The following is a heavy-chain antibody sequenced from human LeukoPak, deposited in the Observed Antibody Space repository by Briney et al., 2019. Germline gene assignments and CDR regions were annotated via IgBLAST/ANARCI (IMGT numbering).Heavy chain of an antibody. J-gene: IGHJ4*02. CDR3: VRDNPRCCGVIPSNIDDY. CDR2: IRYDGSNK. V-gene: IGHV3-30*02. D-gene: IGHD2-21*01. Sequence: GGSLRLSCAASGFTFSNYGMHWVRQAPGKGLEWVAFIRYDGSNKYYADSVKGRFTIFRDNSKNTLYLQMNSLRAEDTAVYYCVRDNPRCCGVIPSNIDDYWGQGTLVTVSS. CDR1: GFTFSNYG.